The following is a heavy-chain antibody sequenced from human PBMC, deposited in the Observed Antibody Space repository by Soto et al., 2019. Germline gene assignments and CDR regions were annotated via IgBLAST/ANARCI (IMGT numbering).Heavy chain of an antibody. J-gene: IGHJ3*02. Sequence: EVQLLESGGGLVQPGGSLRLSCAASGFTFSSYAMSWVRQAPGKGLEWVSAISGSGGSTYYADSVKGRFTISRDNSKNALDLQMTSLRVEDTDVYYCAKVTVGELYAFDIWGQGTMVTVSS. CDR1: GFTFSSYA. D-gene: IGHD3-10*01. V-gene: IGHV3-23*01. CDR3: AKVTVGELYAFDI. CDR2: ISGSGGST.